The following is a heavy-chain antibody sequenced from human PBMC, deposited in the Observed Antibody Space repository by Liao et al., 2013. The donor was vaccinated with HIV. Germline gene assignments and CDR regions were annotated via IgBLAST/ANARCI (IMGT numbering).Heavy chain of an antibody. CDR2: IYHSGST. D-gene: IGHD4-17*01. V-gene: IGHV4-30-2*01. CDR3: ARGGGDYDWFDP. CDR1: GGSISSGGYS. J-gene: IGHJ5*02. Sequence: QVQLQESGSGLVKPSQTLSLTCAVSGGSISSGGYSWSWIRQPPGKGLEWIGYIYHSGSTYYNPSLKSRVTISVDRSKNQFSLKLRSVTAADTAVYYCARGGGDYDWFDPSGPGNPRSPVSS.